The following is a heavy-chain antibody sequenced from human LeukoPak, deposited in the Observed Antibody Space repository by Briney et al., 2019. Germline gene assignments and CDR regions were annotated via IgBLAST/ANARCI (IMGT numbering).Heavy chain of an antibody. V-gene: IGHV3-23*01. Sequence: PGGSLRLSCAASGLTFSTYAMSWVRQAPGKGLEWVSVISSSGGSTYYADSVKGRFTISRDNSKNTLYLQMNSLRAEDTAVYYCARDRSTGGIEDYWGQGTLVTVSS. CDR3: ARDRSTGGIEDY. D-gene: IGHD7-27*01. CDR1: GLTFSTYA. J-gene: IGHJ4*02. CDR2: ISSSGGST.